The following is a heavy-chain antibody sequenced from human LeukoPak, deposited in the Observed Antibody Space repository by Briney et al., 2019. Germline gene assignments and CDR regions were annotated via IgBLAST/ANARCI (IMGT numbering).Heavy chain of an antibody. CDR1: GFTFGRYA. Sequence: GGSLRLSCTASGFTFGRYAMHWLRQAPGKGLEWVAVIAYDGSNKYSADSLKGQGRFTISRDNSKNTLFLEMNSLRPEDTAVYYCAKYAAAGAYDRHSEIDSWGQGTLVTVSS. J-gene: IGHJ4*02. V-gene: IGHV3-30*18. CDR3: AKYAAAGAYDRHSEIDS. CDR2: IAYDGSNK. D-gene: IGHD3-22*01.